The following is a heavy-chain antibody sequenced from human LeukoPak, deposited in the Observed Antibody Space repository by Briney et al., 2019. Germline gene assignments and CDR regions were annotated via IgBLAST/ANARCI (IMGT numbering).Heavy chain of an antibody. CDR2: IFHSGSI. Sequence: SETLSLTCNVSGYSISSGFYWGWIRQSPGEGLEWIATIFHSGSIFYNPSLKGRVSLSVDTSQNQFSLELNPVTAADTAVYYCARMAVSYYYDSSTYSPVAFDVWGQGTMVTVSS. J-gene: IGHJ3*01. D-gene: IGHD3-22*01. CDR1: GYSISSGFY. V-gene: IGHV4-38-2*02. CDR3: ARMAVSYYYDSSTYSPVAFDV.